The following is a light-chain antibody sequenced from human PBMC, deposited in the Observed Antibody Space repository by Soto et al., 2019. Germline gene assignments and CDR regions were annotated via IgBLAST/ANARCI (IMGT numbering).Light chain of an antibody. CDR2: GAS. V-gene: IGKV3-20*01. CDR3: QQYGSSPPYT. CDR1: QSVSSSY. J-gene: IGKJ2*01. Sequence: EIVLTQSPGTLSLSPGERATLSCRASQSVSSSYLAWYQQTPGQAPRLLIYGASSRATGIPDRCSGSGSGTDFSLTISRLEPEDFAVDYCQQYGSSPPYTFGQGTKLEIK.